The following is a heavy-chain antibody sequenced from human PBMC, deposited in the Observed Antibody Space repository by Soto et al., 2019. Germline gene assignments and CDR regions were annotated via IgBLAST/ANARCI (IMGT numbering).Heavy chain of an antibody. V-gene: IGHV1-69*13. Sequence: SVKFSCKASGGTFSSYAISWVRQAPGQGLEWMGGIIPIFGTANYAQKFQGRVTITADESTSTAYMELSSLRSEDTAVYYCARDQGYDSSGYYSPFDYWGQGTLVTVSS. CDR3: ARDQGYDSSGYYSPFDY. J-gene: IGHJ4*02. CDR2: IIPIFGTA. D-gene: IGHD3-22*01. CDR1: GGTFSSYA.